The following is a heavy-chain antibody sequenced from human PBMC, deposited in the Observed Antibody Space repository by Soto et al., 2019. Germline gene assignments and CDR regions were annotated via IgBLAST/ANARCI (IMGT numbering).Heavy chain of an antibody. Sequence: QVQLVQSGAEAKKPGSSVKVSCKTSGGTFSSYAISWVRQAPGQGLEWMGGIVPLFRTTNYAQKFQGRVTITADTSTKTVYMELSGLRSGDTAVYYCARGGYSSTWSNLLDRSGLDVWGQGTTVTVSS. V-gene: IGHV1-69*06. CDR2: IVPLFRTT. CDR1: GGTFSSYA. CDR3: ARGGYSSTWSNLLDRSGLDV. J-gene: IGHJ6*02. D-gene: IGHD6-13*01.